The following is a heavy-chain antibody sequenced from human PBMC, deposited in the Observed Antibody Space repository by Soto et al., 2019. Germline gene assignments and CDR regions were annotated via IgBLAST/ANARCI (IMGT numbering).Heavy chain of an antibody. CDR1: GGSISSCY. J-gene: IGHJ6*02. Sequence: QVQLQESGPGLVKPSETLSLTCTVSGGSISSCYWSWIRQPPGKGLEWIGYIYYSGSTNYKPSLKSRVTISVDTSKNQFSLKLSSVTAADTAVYYCARGPSGSYVYYYYGMDIWGQGTTVTVSS. CDR3: ARGPSGSYVYYYYGMDI. D-gene: IGHD1-26*01. V-gene: IGHV4-59*01. CDR2: IYYSGST.